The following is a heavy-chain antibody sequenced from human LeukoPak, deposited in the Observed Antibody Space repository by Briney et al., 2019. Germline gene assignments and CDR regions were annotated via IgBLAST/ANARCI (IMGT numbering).Heavy chain of an antibody. V-gene: IGHV4-59*08. CDR1: GGSISSYY. Sequence: PSETLSLTCTVSGGSISSYYWSWIRQPPGKGLEWIGYIYYSGSTNYNPSLKSRVTISVDTSKNLFSLKLSSMTAADTAVYYCARHGGSSFYFDYWGQGTLVTVSS. CDR2: IYYSGST. CDR3: ARHGGSSFYFDY. D-gene: IGHD3-16*01. J-gene: IGHJ4*02.